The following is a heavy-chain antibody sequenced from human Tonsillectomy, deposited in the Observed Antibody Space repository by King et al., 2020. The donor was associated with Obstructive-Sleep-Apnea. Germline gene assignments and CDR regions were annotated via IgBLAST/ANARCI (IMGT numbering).Heavy chain of an antibody. J-gene: IGHJ3*02. CDR3: ARGSRTFDI. CDR2: MNPNSSNT. Sequence: VQLVESGAEVKKPGASVKVSCKASGYTFTSYDINWLRQAPGQGLEWMGWMNPNSSNTGYAQKFQGRVTMTRNTSINTAYMELSSLRSDDTAVYYCARGSRTFDIWGQGTMVTVSS. V-gene: IGHV1-8*01. D-gene: IGHD1-14*01. CDR1: GYTFTSYD.